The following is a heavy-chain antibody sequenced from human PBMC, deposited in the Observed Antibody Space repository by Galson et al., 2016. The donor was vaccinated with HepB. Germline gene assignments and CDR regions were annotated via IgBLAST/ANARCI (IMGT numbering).Heavy chain of an antibody. CDR3: ASHPGFDY. Sequence: SLRLSCAASGFTFSSYSMNWVRQTPGKGLEWVSSISSSSSYIYYADSVKGRFTISRDNAKNSLYLQMNSLTAEDTAVYYCASHPGFDYWGQGTLVTVSS. CDR2: ISSSSSYI. CDR1: GFTFSSYS. J-gene: IGHJ4*02. V-gene: IGHV3-21*01.